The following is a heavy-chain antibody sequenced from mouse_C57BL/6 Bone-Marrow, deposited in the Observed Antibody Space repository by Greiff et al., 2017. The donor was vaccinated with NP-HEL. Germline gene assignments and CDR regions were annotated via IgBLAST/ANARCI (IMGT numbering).Heavy chain of an antibody. D-gene: IGHD1-1*01. V-gene: IGHV1-55*01. J-gene: IGHJ2*01. CDR3: ARSDYYGSSREYYFDY. CDR1: GYTFTSYW. CDR2: IYPGSGST. Sequence: QVQLKQPGAELVKPGASVKMSCKASGYTFTSYWITWVKQRPGQGLEWIGDIYPGSGSTNYNEKFKSKATLTVDTSSSTAYMQLSSLTSEDSAVYYCARSDYYGSSREYYFDYWGQGTTLTVSS.